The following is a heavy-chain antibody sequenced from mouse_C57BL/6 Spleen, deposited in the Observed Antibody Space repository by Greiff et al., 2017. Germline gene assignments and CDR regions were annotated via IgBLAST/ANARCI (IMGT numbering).Heavy chain of an antibody. CDR1: GFSLTSYG. D-gene: IGHD2-4*01. CDR3: ARHEGLRHAMDY. J-gene: IGHJ4*01. CDR2: LWSDGST. Sequence: VQLKVSGPGLVAHSQSLSITCSVSGFSLTSYGVHLVRQPPGKGLEWLVVLWSDGSTTYNSALKSRLSISKDNSKSQVFLKMNSLQTDDTAIYYCARHEGLRHAMDYWGQGTSVTVSS. V-gene: IGHV2-6-1*01.